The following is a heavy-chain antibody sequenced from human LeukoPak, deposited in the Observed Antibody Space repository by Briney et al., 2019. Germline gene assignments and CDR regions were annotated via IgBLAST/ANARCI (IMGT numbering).Heavy chain of an antibody. D-gene: IGHD3-3*01. V-gene: IGHV3-30*18. CDR2: ISYGGSNK. CDR3: AKDKSGYYDFWGGYPIPPYYYYGMDV. Sequence: TGGSLRLSCAASGFTFSSYGMHWVRQAPGKGLEWVAVISYGGSNKYYADSVKGRFTISRDNSKNTLYLQMNSLRAEDTAVYYCAKDKSGYYDFWGGYPIPPYYYYGMDVWGQGTTVTVSS. J-gene: IGHJ6*02. CDR1: GFTFSSYG.